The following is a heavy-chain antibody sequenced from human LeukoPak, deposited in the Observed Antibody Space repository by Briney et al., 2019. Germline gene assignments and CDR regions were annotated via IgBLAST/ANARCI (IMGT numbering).Heavy chain of an antibody. J-gene: IGHJ5*02. CDR2: IYHSGST. D-gene: IGHD2-15*01. CDR1: GYSISSGYY. CDR3: ARHSGPSEPRGYCSGGSCHNWFDP. Sequence: SETLSLTCAVSGYSISSGYYWGWIRQPPGKGLEWIGSIYHSGSTYYNPSLKSRVTISVDTSKNQFSLKLSSVTAADTAVYYCARHSGPSEPRGYCSGGSCHNWFDPWGQGTLVTVSS. V-gene: IGHV4-38-2*01.